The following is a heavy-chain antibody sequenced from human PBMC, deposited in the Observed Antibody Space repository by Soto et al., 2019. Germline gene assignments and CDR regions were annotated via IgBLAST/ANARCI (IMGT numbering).Heavy chain of an antibody. CDR1: GGSFSGYY. V-gene: IGHV4-34*01. D-gene: IGHD3-16*02. Sequence: SETLSLTCAVYGGSFSGYYWSWIRQPPGKGLEWIGEINHSGSTNYNPSLKSRVTISVDTSKNQFSLKLSSVTAADTAVYYCARSPKLWDYIWGSYRYPRPYYFDYWGQGTLVTVSS. J-gene: IGHJ4*02. CDR2: INHSGST. CDR3: ARSPKLWDYIWGSYRYPRPYYFDY.